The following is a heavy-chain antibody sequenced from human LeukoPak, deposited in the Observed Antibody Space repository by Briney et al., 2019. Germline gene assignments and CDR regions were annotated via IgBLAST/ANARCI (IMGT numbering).Heavy chain of an antibody. CDR1: GGSFSGYY. CDR2: INHSGST. CDR3: TRRDYGSGSYYNPYYYYGMDV. J-gene: IGHJ6*04. D-gene: IGHD3-10*01. Sequence: SETLSLTCAVYGGSFSGYYWSWIRQPPGKGLEWIGEINHSGSTNYNPSLKSRVTISVATSKNQFSLKLSSVTAADTAVYYCTRRDYGSGSYYNPYYYYGMDVWGKGTTVTVSS. V-gene: IGHV4-34*01.